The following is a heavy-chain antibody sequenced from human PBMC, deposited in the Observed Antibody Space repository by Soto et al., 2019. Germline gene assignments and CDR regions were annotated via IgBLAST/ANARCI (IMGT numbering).Heavy chain of an antibody. Sequence: QVQLVQSGAEVKKPGSSVKVSCKASGGTFSSYAISWVRQATGQGLEWMGGILPICGTANYAQKLQGRVTITADTSTRTEYMKLSSLRSEDTAVYYCARDRGAYYDFWSGYYLGCDPWGQGTLVTVSS. CDR2: ILPICGTA. CDR1: GGTFSSYA. D-gene: IGHD3-3*01. CDR3: ARDRGAYYDFWSGYYLGCDP. V-gene: IGHV1-69*06. J-gene: IGHJ5*02.